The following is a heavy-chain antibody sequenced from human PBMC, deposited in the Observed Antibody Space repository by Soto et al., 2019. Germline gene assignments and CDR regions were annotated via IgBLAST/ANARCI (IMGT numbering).Heavy chain of an antibody. Sequence: RGESLKISCKGSGYSFAGYWITWVRQMPGKGLEWMGRIDPSDSYTNYSPSFQGHVTISADKSISTAYLQWSSLKASDTAMYYCARQSFSDYYYYGMDVWGQGTTVTVSS. V-gene: IGHV5-10-1*01. CDR3: ARQSFSDYYYYGMDV. D-gene: IGHD3-16*01. CDR1: GYSFAGYW. CDR2: IDPSDSYT. J-gene: IGHJ6*02.